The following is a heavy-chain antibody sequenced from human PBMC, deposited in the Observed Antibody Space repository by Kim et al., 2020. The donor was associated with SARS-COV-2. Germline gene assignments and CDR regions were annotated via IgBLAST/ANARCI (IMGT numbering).Heavy chain of an antibody. CDR3: AKDIFSSGYYSFLFDS. J-gene: IGHJ4*02. V-gene: IGHV3-9*01. D-gene: IGHD3-22*01. Sequence: CVKSRFSISSDNAKNSLYLQMNSLIAEDTALYYCAKDIFSSGYYSFLFDSWGQGTLVTVSS.